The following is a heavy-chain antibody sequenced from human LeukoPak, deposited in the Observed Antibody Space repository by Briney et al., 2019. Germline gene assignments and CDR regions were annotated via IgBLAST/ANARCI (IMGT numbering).Heavy chain of an antibody. D-gene: IGHD1-26*01. Sequence: PSGTLSLTCAVSGGSISSSNWWSWVRQPPGKGLEWIGEIYHSGSTNYNPSLKSRVTISVDKSKNQFSLKLSSVTAADTAVYYCASSPGGGSYRTGYYYYGMDVWGQGTTVTVSS. CDR2: IYHSGST. CDR1: GGSISSSNW. CDR3: ASSPGGGSYRTGYYYYGMDV. J-gene: IGHJ6*02. V-gene: IGHV4-4*02.